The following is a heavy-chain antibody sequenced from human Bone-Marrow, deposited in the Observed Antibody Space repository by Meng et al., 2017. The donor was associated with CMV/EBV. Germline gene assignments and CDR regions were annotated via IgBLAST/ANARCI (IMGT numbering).Heavy chain of an antibody. V-gene: IGHV4-59*01. CDR1: GGSISSYY. CDR2: IYYSGST. Sequence: GSLRLSCTVSGGSISSYYWSWIRQPPGKGLEWIGYIYYSGSTNYNPSLKSRVTISVDTSKNQLSLKLSSVTAADTAVYYCARDEGPYYYDSSGPGGNWFDPWGQGTLVTVSS. J-gene: IGHJ5*02. CDR3: ARDEGPYYYDSSGPGGNWFDP. D-gene: IGHD3-22*01.